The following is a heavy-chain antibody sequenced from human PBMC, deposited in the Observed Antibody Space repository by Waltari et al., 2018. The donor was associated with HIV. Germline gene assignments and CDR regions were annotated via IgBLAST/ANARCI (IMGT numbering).Heavy chain of an antibody. CDR1: GFPFSIAP. CDR2: VSSNGIGT. J-gene: IGHJ3*02. Sequence: DVQLVESGGGLVQPGGYLRLPCSASGFPFSIAPLPWVRQAPGKGLEYVSAVSSNGIGTYYADSVKGRFTISRDNSKNTLYLHMSSLRADDTAVYYCVKDGEQWLGGENAFDIWGQGTMVTVSS. CDR3: VKDGEQWLGGENAFDI. V-gene: IGHV3-64D*06. D-gene: IGHD6-19*01.